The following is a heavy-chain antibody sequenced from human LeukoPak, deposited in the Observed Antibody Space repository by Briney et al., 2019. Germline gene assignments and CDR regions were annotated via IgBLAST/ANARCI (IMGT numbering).Heavy chain of an antibody. V-gene: IGHV3-23*01. J-gene: IGHJ3*02. CDR3: AKDPFYYDSSGYYAPGASDI. CDR2: ISGSGGST. Sequence: GGSLRLSCAASGFTFSSYAMSWVRQAPGKGLEWVSAISGSGGSTYYADSVKGRFTISRDNSKNTLYLQMNSLRAEDTAVYYCAKDPFYYDSSGYYAPGASDIWGQRTIVTV. D-gene: IGHD3-22*01. CDR1: GFTFSSYA.